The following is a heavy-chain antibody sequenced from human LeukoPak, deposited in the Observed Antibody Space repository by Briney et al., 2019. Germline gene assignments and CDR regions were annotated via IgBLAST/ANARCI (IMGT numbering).Heavy chain of an antibody. D-gene: IGHD2-2*01. CDR2: ISWNSGSI. CDR3: AKDRWRVVPAALDY. J-gene: IGHJ4*02. Sequence: GGSLRLSCAASGFTFDDYAMHWVRQAPGKGLEWVSGISWNSGSIGYADSVKGRFTISRDNAKNSLYLQMNSLRAEDTALYYCAKDRWRVVPAALDYWGQGTLVTVSS. V-gene: IGHV3-9*01. CDR1: GFTFDDYA.